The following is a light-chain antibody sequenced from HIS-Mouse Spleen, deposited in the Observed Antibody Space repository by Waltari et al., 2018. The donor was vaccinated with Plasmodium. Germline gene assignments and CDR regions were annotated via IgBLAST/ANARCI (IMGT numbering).Light chain of an antibody. CDR3: YSTDSSGNHRV. Sequence: SYELTQPPSVSVSPGQTARLTCSGDALPKKYAYWYQQKSGQAPVLVIYEDSKRPSGSPGRFSGSSSGTMATLTISGAQVEDEADYYCYSTDSSGNHRVFGGGTKLTVL. J-gene: IGLJ3*02. V-gene: IGLV3-10*01. CDR2: EDS. CDR1: ALPKKY.